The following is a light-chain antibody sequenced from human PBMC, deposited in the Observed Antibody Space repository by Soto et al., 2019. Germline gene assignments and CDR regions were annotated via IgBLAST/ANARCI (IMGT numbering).Light chain of an antibody. V-gene: IGKV3-15*01. Sequence: VMTQSPATLSMSPGESTTSSWRASESVSRNLAWYQQKPGQAPRLLIYDASTRATGIPDRFSGGGSGTEFTLTISSLQSEDFVVYYCQQYNSWPPITVGQGTRLEIK. CDR1: ESVSRN. CDR2: DAS. J-gene: IGKJ5*01. CDR3: QQYNSWPPIT.